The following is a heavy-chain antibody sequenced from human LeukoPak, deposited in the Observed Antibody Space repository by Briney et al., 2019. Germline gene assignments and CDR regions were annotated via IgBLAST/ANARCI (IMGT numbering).Heavy chain of an antibody. Sequence: GGSLRLSCAVSGFTFSAYAMSWVRQAPGKGLEWVSAMSGSGGMTYYADSVKGRFSISRDNSKNTLHLQMDSLRAEDTAVYYCAKGAMPYYDGSGYNYFDYWGQGTPVTVSS. V-gene: IGHV3-23*01. D-gene: IGHD3-22*01. CDR2: MSGSGGMT. J-gene: IGHJ4*02. CDR3: AKGAMPYYDGSGYNYFDY. CDR1: GFTFSAYA.